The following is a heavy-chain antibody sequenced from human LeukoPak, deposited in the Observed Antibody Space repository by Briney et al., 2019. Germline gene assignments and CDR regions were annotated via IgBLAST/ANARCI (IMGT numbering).Heavy chain of an antibody. CDR2: ISYDGNEK. V-gene: IGHV3-30*04. CDR3: ARKGGTMINYGPFDY. Sequence: PGGSLRLSCAASGFTFSSYTMHWVRQAPGTGLQWVAVISYDGNEKFYADSVRGRFTISRDSSKNTLYLEMSSLRPEDTAIYYCARKGGTMINYGPFDYWGQGTLVTVSS. J-gene: IGHJ4*02. D-gene: IGHD3-16*01. CDR1: GFTFSSYT.